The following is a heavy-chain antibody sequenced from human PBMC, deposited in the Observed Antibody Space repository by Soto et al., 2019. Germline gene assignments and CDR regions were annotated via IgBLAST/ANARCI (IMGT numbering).Heavy chain of an antibody. V-gene: IGHV3-33*01. CDR3: ARAHSTGLYYYYGMDV. CDR2: IWYDGSNK. Sequence: GGSLRLSCAASGFTFSSYGMHWVRQAPGKGLEWVAVIWYDGSNKYYADSVKGRFTISRDNSKNTLYLQMNSLRAEDTAVYYCARAHSTGLYYYYGMDVWGQGTTVTVSS. CDR1: GFTFSSYG. D-gene: IGHD4-4*01. J-gene: IGHJ6*02.